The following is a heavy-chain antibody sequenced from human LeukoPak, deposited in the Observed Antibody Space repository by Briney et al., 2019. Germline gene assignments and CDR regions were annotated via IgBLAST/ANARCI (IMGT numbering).Heavy chain of an antibody. CDR3: ARDRPKATVTTFGFDY. CDR2: ISAYNGNT. CDR1: GYTFISYG. D-gene: IGHD4-17*01. V-gene: IGHV1-18*01. Sequence: GASVKVSCKASGYTFISYGISWVRQAPGQGLEWMGWISAYNGNTNYAQKLQGRVTMTTDTSTSTAYMELRSLRSDDTAVYYCARDRPKATVTTFGFDYWGQGTLVTVSS. J-gene: IGHJ4*02.